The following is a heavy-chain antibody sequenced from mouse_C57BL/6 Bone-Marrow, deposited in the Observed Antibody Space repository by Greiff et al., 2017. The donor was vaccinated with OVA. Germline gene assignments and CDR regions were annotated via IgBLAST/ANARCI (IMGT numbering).Heavy chain of an antibody. V-gene: IGHV1-15*01. CDR1: GYTFTDYE. CDR3: TRSGWLLNAMDY. CDR2: IDPETGGT. Sequence: SGAELVRPGASVTLSCKASGYTFTDYEMHWVKQTPVHGLEWIGAIDPETGGTAYNQKFKGKAILTADKSSSTAYMELRSLTSEDSAVYYCTRSGWLLNAMDYWGQGTSVTVSS. J-gene: IGHJ4*01. D-gene: IGHD2-3*01.